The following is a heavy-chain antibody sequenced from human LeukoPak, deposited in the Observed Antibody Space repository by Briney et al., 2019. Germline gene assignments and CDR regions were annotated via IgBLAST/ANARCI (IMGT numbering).Heavy chain of an antibody. Sequence: GGSLRLSCAASGFTFSSYAMHWVRQAPGKGLEWVAVISYDGSNKYYADSVKGRFTISRDNSKNTLYLQMNSLRAEDTAVYYCAREEWELLFFDYWGQGTLVTVSS. D-gene: IGHD1-26*01. J-gene: IGHJ4*02. CDR1: GFTFSSYA. CDR2: ISYDGSNK. CDR3: AREEWELLFFDY. V-gene: IGHV3-30-3*01.